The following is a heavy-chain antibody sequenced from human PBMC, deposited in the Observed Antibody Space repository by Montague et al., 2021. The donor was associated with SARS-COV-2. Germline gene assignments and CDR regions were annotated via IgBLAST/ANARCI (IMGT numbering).Heavy chain of an antibody. CDR1: GGSVSDYY. CDR3: ARGPRITMIVVVITDIWFDP. V-gene: IGHV4-34*01. CDR2: INHSGST. J-gene: IGHJ5*02. Sequence: SETLSLTCAVYGGSVSDYYWSWIRQPPGKGLGWIGEINHSGSTXXXPSXXXRVTTSVDTSKNQFSLKLTSVTAADTAVYYCARGPRITMIVVVITDIWFDPWGQGTLVTVSS. D-gene: IGHD3-22*01.